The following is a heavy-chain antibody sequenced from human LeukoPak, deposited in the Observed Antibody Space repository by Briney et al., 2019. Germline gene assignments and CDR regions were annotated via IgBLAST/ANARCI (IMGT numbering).Heavy chain of an antibody. J-gene: IGHJ3*02. D-gene: IGHD3-3*01. V-gene: IGHV3-7*01. Sequence: PGGSLGLSCAASGLTFSSYWMSWVRQAPGKGLEWVANIKQEGREKYYVDSVKGRFTNSRDNAKNSLYLQMNGLIAEDTAVYYCARLDEYYDFWSGYYSHVERKAVDIWGQGTMVTVSS. CDR3: ARLDEYYDFWSGYYSHVERKAVDI. CDR1: GLTFSSYW. CDR2: IKQEGREK.